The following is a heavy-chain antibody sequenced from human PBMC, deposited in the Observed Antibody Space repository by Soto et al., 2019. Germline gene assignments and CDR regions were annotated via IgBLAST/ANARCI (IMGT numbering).Heavy chain of an antibody. CDR2: ISYDGSNK. J-gene: IGHJ4*02. Sequence: HPGGSLRLSCAASGFTFSSYGMHWVRQAPGKGLEWVAVISYDGSNKYYADSVKGRFTISRDNSKNTLYLQMNSLRAEDTAVYYCAKARMGPLNYWGQGTLVTVSS. CDR1: GFTFSSYG. D-gene: IGHD2-8*01. V-gene: IGHV3-30*18. CDR3: AKARMGPLNY.